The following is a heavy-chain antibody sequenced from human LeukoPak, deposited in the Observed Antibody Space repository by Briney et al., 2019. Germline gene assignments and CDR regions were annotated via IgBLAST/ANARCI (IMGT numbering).Heavy chain of an antibody. J-gene: IGHJ4*02. V-gene: IGHV4-39*01. CDR1: GVSISSSSYS. Sequence: SETLSLTCTVSGVSISSSSYSWGWIRQPPGKGLEWIGSIYYSGSTYYNPSLKSRLTISVDTSKNQYSPKISAVTAPGTAVSDCARRPRYYDGSSGYRSAHPAWGQGTLVTVSS. CDR3: ARRPRYYDGSSGYRSAHPA. D-gene: IGHD3-22*01. CDR2: IYYSGST.